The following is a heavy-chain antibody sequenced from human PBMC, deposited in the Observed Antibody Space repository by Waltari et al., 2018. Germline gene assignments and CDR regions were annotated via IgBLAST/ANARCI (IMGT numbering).Heavy chain of an antibody. CDR3: VRDGSSVANSRSDNWFDS. CDR2: IVGRVIST. Sequence: APGKGWDGVCAIVGRVISTLGADSVKGRFTISRDNSRNTLYLQRNSLRAEDTAIYYGVRDGSSVANSRSDNWFDSWGQGTLVTVSS. J-gene: IGHJ5*01. V-gene: IGHV3-23*01. D-gene: IGHD6-19*01.